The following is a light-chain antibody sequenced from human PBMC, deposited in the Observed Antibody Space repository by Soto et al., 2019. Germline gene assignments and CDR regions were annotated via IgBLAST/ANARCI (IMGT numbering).Light chain of an antibody. CDR2: LGS. J-gene: IGKJ4*01. V-gene: IGKV2-28*01. CDR3: MQTLQTPLT. CDR1: QSLLYSNGCNY. Sequence: DIVMTQSPLSLPVTPGEPASISCRSRQSLLYSNGCNYLDWYLQKPGQSPQLLIYLGSNRASGVPDRFSGSGSGTDFALKISRVEAEDVGVYYCMQTLQTPLTFGGGTRVEIK.